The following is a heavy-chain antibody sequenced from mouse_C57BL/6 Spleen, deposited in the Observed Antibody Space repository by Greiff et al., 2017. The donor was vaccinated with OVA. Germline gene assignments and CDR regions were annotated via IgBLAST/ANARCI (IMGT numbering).Heavy chain of an antibody. CDR2: IDPENGDT. V-gene: IGHV14-4*01. CDR3: DAYDGVCAD. J-gene: IGHJ3*01. CDR1: GFNIKDDY. D-gene: IGHD2-2*01. Sequence: DVKLQESGAELVRPGASVKLACTASGFNIKDDYMHLVKQRPEQGLEGIGWIDPENGDTAYASMFQGNATITADTFSSTVYRQLSSLPSEDTAGYYCDAYDGVCADWGEGTLDTVSA.